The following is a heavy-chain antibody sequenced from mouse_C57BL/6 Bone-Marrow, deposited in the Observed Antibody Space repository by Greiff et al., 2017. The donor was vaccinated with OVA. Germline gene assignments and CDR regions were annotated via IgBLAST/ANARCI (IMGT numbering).Heavy chain of an antibody. D-gene: IGHD1-1*01. CDR1: GYTFTSYG. V-gene: IGHV1-81*01. J-gene: IGHJ4*01. CDR2: IYPRSGNT. CDR3: AIPYGSSPMDY. Sequence: VKVVESGAELARPGASVKLSCKASGYTFTSYGISWVKQRTGQGLEWIGEIYPRSGNTYYNEKFKGKATLTADKSSSTAYMELRSLTSEDSAVYFCAIPYGSSPMDYWGQGTSVTVSS.